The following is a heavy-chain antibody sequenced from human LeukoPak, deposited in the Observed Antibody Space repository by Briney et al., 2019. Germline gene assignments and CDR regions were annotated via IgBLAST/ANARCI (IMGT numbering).Heavy chain of an antibody. CDR1: GGSISTYY. CDR3: ARNYVDYAFDI. D-gene: IGHD1-7*01. Sequence: PSETLSLTCTVPGGSISTYYWSWSRQPPEKGLEWIGYIYYSGSTNYNPSLKSRVTMSVDTSKNHFSLKLSSVTAADTAVYFCARNYVDYAFDIWGQGTMVTVSS. V-gene: IGHV4-59*01. CDR2: IYYSGST. J-gene: IGHJ3*02.